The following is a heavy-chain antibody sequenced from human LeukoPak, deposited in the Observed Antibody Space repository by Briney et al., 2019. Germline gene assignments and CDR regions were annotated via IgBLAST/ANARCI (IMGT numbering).Heavy chain of an antibody. CDR1: GYTFTSYY. Sequence: ASVKVSCKASGYTFTSYYMHWVRQAPGQGLEWMGIINPSGGSTNFAQKFQGRVTMTRDMSTSTFYLEVSSLRSEDTAVYYCARVRGAYDEVHGVLFEYWGQGTQVIVSS. CDR3: ARVRGAYDEVHGVLFEY. D-gene: IGHD5-12*01. V-gene: IGHV1-46*01. J-gene: IGHJ4*02. CDR2: INPSGGST.